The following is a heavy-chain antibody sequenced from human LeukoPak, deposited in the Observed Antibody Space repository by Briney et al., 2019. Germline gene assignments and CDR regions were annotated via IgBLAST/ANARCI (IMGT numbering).Heavy chain of an antibody. J-gene: IGHJ4*02. Sequence: SETLSLTCTVSGGSISSYYWSWIRQPPGKGLEWIGYIYYSGSTNYNPSLKSRVTISVDTSKNQFSLKLSSVTAADTAVYYCARTQMATTMSDYWGQGTLVTVSS. CDR1: GGSISSYY. V-gene: IGHV4-59*01. CDR2: IYYSGST. D-gene: IGHD5-24*01. CDR3: ARTQMATTMSDY.